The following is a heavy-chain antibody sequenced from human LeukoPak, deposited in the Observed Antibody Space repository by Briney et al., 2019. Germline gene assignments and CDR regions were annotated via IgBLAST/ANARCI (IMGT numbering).Heavy chain of an antibody. J-gene: IGHJ5*02. Sequence: SETLSLTCTVSGGSISSGDYYWSWIRQPPGKGLEWIGYIYYSGSTYYNPSLKSRVTISVDTSKNQFSLKLSSVTAADTAVYYCARKSRASWFDPWGQGTLVTVSS. CDR3: ARKSRASWFDP. D-gene: IGHD3-10*01. CDR1: GGSISSGDYY. CDR2: IYYSGST. V-gene: IGHV4-30-4*02.